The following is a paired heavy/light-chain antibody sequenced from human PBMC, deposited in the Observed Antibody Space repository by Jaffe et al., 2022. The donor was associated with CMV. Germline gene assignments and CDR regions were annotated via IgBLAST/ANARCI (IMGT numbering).Heavy chain of an antibody. Sequence: EVQLVESGGGLVQPGGSLRLSCAASGLSFRSYEMNWVRQAPGKGLEWVSYISGGGRIIYYADSVKGRFTISRDNAKNSLYLQMNSLRVEDTAIYYCATYCSGGSCYSGEDYYYYYYMDVWGKGTTVTVSS. CDR3: ATYCSGGSCYSGEDYYYYYYMDV. CDR1: GLSFRSYE. D-gene: IGHD2-15*01. J-gene: IGHJ6*03. V-gene: IGHV3-48*03. CDR2: ISGGGRII.
Light chain of an antibody. V-gene: IGKV3-11*01. CDR1: QSVRSS. CDR3: QQRSDWPPLT. CDR2: DAS. Sequence: EIVLTQSPVTLSLSPGERATLSCRASQSVRSSLAWYQQKSGQAPRLLIYDASNRATGIPARFSGSGYGTDFTLTISSLEPEDFAVYYCQQRSDWPPLTFGGGTKVEIK. J-gene: IGKJ4*01.